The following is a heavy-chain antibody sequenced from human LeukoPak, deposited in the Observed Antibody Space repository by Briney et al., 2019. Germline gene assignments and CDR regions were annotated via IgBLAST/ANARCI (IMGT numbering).Heavy chain of an antibody. V-gene: IGHV4-59*12. Sequence: SETLSLTCTVSRGSISGYYWSWIRQPPGKGLEWIGYTYYSGSTNYNPSLKSRVTISVDTSKNQFSLKLSSVTAADTAVYYCARSSRGYYPPGDYWGQGTLVTVSS. D-gene: IGHD3-22*01. CDR1: RGSISGYY. CDR2: TYYSGST. CDR3: ARSSRGYYPPGDY. J-gene: IGHJ4*02.